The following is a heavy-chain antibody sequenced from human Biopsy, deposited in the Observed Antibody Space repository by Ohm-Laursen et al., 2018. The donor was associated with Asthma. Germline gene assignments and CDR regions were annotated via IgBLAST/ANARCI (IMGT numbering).Heavy chain of an antibody. J-gene: IGHJ4*02. Sequence: SETLSLTCTVSGGSISSGAYYWSWVRQPPGKGLEWIGYIYYIGSTYYSPSLKSRVAISLDTSKNQFSLKLSSVTAADTAVHFCARRGGVRRYFDYWGQGTLVTVSS. CDR1: GGSISSGAYY. D-gene: IGHD3-16*01. V-gene: IGHV4-30-4*01. CDR3: ARRGGVRRYFDY. CDR2: IYYIGST.